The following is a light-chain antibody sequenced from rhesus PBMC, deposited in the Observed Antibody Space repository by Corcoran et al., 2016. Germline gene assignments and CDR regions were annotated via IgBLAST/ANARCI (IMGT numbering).Light chain of an antibody. CDR2: LCS. Sequence: DIVMTQTPLSLPVTPGEPASISCRPSQSLRHSNGNTYLYWYLQKPGKSPQLLIYLCSNRASGVPDRFSGSGSGTDFTLKISRVEAENIGVYYSIQVIQLPLTFGGGTKVELK. J-gene: IGKJ4*01. CDR1: QSLRHSNGNTY. V-gene: IGKV2-78*01. CDR3: IQVIQLPLT.